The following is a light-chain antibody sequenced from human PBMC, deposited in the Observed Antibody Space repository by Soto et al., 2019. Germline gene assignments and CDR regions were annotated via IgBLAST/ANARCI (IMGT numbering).Light chain of an antibody. CDR1: ETISTD. V-gene: IGKV1-17*01. CDR2: AAS. CDR3: QQYSTYPWT. J-gene: IGKJ1*01. Sequence: DIQLTQSPSSLSASVGDRVTITCRASETISTDLNWYQQKPGKAPKVLIYAASSLESGVPSRFSGSGSATEFTLTISSLQPDDFATYYCQQYSTYPWTFGQGTKVEIK.